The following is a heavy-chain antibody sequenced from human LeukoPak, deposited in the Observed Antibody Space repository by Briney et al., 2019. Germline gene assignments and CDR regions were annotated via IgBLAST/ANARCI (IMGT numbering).Heavy chain of an antibody. J-gene: IGHJ4*02. V-gene: IGHV3-30*04. CDR3: ARDSEKWLLLHTSLDY. D-gene: IGHD3-22*01. Sequence: PGGSLRLSCAASGFTFNNYAIHWVRQAPGKGLEWVAVISYGGSNKYYADSVKGRFTISRDNSKNTLYLQMNSLRVEDTALYYCARDSEKWLLLHTSLDYWGQGTLVTVSS. CDR1: GFTFNNYA. CDR2: ISYGGSNK.